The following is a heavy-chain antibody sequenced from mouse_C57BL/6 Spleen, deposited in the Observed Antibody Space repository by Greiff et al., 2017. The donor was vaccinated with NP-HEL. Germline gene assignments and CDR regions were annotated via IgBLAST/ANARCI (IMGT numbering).Heavy chain of an antibody. D-gene: IGHD2-1*01. CDR1: GYTFTSYW. CDR3: ARGDGNYVAWFAD. V-gene: IGHV1-72*01. CDR2: IDPDSGGT. Sequence: VQLQQPGAELVKPGASVKLSCTASGYTFTSYWMHWVKQRPGRGLEWIGWIDPDSGGTKYTEKFKSKATLTVDKPSSTAYMQLSSLTSEDSAVYYCARGDGNYVAWFADWGKGTLVT. J-gene: IGHJ3*01.